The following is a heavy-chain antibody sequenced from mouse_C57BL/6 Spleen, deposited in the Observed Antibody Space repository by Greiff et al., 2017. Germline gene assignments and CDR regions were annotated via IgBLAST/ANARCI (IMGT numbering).Heavy chain of an antibody. V-gene: IGHV1-64*01. CDR3: ARGIYDGYYDYAMDY. D-gene: IGHD2-3*01. CDR2: IHPNSGST. J-gene: IGHJ4*01. Sequence: VQLQQPGAELVKPGASVKLSCKASGYTFTSYWMHWVKQRPGQGLEWIGMIHPNSGSTNYNEKFKSKATLTVDKSSSTAYMQLSSLTSEDSAVYYCARGIYDGYYDYAMDYWGQGTSVTVSS. CDR1: GYTFTSYW.